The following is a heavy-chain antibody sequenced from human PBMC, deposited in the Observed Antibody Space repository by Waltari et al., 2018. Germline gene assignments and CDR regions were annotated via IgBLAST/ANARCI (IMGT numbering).Heavy chain of an antibody. V-gene: IGHV1-24*01. CDR2: FDPEDGET. CDR3: ATVDTAAAGSYYYYGMDV. CDR1: GYTLTELS. J-gene: IGHJ6*02. D-gene: IGHD6-13*01. Sequence: QVQLVQSGAEVKKPGASVKVSCKVSGYTLTELSMHWVRTAPGKGLEWMGGFDPEDGETIYAQKFQGRVTMTEDTSTDTAYMELSSLRSEDTAVYYCATVDTAAAGSYYYYGMDVWGQGTTVTVSS.